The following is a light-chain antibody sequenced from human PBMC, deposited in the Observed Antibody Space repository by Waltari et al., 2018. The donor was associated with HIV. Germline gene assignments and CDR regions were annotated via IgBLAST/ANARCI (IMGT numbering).Light chain of an antibody. CDR2: RND. V-gene: IGLV1-47*01. Sequence: SVVTQPPSASGTPGQNISISCSGDISNRGGNFLYWCQQRPATAPQLLLYRNDQRTSGVPDRFSGSKSATSASLAISGLRSEDEADYHCSTWDNSLSHWVFGGGTKVTVL. CDR1: ISNRGGNF. CDR3: STWDNSLSHWV. J-gene: IGLJ3*02.